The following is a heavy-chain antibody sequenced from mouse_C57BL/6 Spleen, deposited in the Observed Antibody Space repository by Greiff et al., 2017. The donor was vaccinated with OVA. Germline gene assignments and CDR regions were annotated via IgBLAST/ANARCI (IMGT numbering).Heavy chain of an antibody. CDR2: INPNNGGT. CDR1: GYTFTDYN. V-gene: IGHV1-22*01. J-gene: IGHJ2*01. CDR3: ARGDYYGSSP. D-gene: IGHD1-1*01. Sequence: EVKLMESGPELVKPGASVKMSCKASGYTFTDYNMHWVKQSHGKSLEWIGYINPNNGGTSYNQKFKGKATLTVNKSSSTAYMELRSLTSEDSAVYYCARGDYYGSSPWGQGTTLTVSS.